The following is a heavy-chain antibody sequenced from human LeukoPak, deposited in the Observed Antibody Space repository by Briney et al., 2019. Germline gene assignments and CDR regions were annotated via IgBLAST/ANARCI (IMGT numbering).Heavy chain of an antibody. CDR3: ATIQRGYYYESTARNFDY. Sequence: GGSLRLSCAASGFTLSSYAMSGVRAGPGEGRECVSAISGSGGSTYYADSVKGRFTISRDNSKNTLYLQMNSLRAEDTAVYYCATIQRGYYYESTARNFDYWGQGTLVTVSS. J-gene: IGHJ4*02. CDR2: ISGSGGST. V-gene: IGHV3-23*01. CDR1: GFTLSSYA. D-gene: IGHD3-22*01.